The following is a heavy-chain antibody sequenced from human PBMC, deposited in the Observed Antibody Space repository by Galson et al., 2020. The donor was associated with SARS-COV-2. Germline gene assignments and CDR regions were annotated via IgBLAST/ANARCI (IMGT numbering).Heavy chain of an antibody. CDR2: IVPLFVTS. J-gene: IGHJ4*02. Sequence: SVKVSCKLSGGTFNSYSINWVRQAPGQGLEWMGGIVPLFVTSNYAQRFQGRVTITADESTSTVYMELSSLRSEDTAVYYCATHRGQLWLHEYYFDFWGQGTLVTVSS. CDR1: GGTFNSYS. CDR3: ATHRGQLWLHEYYFDF. D-gene: IGHD5-18*01. V-gene: IGHV1-69*13.